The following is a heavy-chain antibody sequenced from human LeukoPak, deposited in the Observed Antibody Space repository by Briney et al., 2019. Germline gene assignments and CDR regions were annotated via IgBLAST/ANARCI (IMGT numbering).Heavy chain of an antibody. V-gene: IGHV3-7*03. Sequence: GGSLRLSCAASGFTFSSYWMSWVRQAPGKGLEWVANIKQVGSEKYYVDSVKGRFTISRDNAKNSLYLQMNSLRAEDTAVYYCARDGSSLWFGELFYFDYWGQGTLVTVSS. CDR2: IKQVGSEK. CDR3: ARDGSSLWFGELFYFDY. D-gene: IGHD3-10*01. CDR1: GFTFSSYW. J-gene: IGHJ4*02.